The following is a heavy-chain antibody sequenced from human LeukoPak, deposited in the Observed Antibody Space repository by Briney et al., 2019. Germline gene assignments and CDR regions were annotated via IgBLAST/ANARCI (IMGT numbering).Heavy chain of an antibody. J-gene: IGHJ4*02. CDR3: ARERERLGFDY. D-gene: IGHD3-16*01. V-gene: IGHV3-74*01. CDR1: GFTFSSYW. Sequence: GGSLRLSCAASGFTFSSYWMHWVRQAPGKGLVWVSRINTDGSSTSYADSVKGRFTISRDNAKNTLYLQMNSPRAEDTAVYYCARERERLGFDYWGQGTLVTVSS. CDR2: INTDGSST.